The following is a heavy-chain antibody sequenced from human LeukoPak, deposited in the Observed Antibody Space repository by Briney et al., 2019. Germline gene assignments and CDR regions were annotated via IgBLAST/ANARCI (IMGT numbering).Heavy chain of an antibody. CDR1: SGSISGHY. J-gene: IGHJ4*02. CDR3: ARDGPFYFDY. D-gene: IGHD3-16*01. CDR2: IHYTEIT. Sequence: SETLSLTCTVSSGSISGHYWSWIRQAPGKGLEWIGYIHYTEITIYNPSLKSRVAISLDTSKNRFSLNLKSVTAADTAVYYCARDGPFYFDYWGQGTLVTVSS. V-gene: IGHV4-59*11.